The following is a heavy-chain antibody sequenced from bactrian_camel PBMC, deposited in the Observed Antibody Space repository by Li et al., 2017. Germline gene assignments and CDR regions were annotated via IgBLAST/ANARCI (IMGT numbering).Heavy chain of an antibody. Sequence: HVQLVESGGGLVQAGGTLRLSCTASGLTFDDYAMGWYRQAPGNECELVSTIKRDGLIYYADSVKGRFTISQGNAKNTVYLQMNNLKPEDTGMYHCAPDPRGSRYWGHGTQVTVS. CDR3: APDPRGSRY. CDR1: GLTFDDYA. V-gene: IGHV3S63*01. J-gene: IGHJ4*01. D-gene: IGHD3*01. CDR2: TIKRDGLI.